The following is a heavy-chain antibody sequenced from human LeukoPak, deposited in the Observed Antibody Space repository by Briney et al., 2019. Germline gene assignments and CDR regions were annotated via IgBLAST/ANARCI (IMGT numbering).Heavy chain of an antibody. CDR2: INHSGST. Sequence: ASETLSLICAVYGGSFSGYYWSWIRQPPGKGLEWIGEINHSGSTNYNPSLKSRVTISVDTSKNQFSLKLSSVTAADTAVYYCARARIAAAEDYWGQGTLVTVSS. J-gene: IGHJ4*02. CDR3: ARARIAAAEDY. V-gene: IGHV4-34*01. D-gene: IGHD6-13*01. CDR1: GGSFSGYY.